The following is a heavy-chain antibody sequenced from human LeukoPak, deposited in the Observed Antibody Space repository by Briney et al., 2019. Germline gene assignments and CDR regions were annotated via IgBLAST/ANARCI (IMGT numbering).Heavy chain of an antibody. CDR2: IYYSGIT. V-gene: IGHV4-59*08. CDR3: TRPRGGGTNYAFDV. D-gene: IGHD1-1*01. J-gene: IGHJ3*01. CDR1: GDSIKNYY. Sequence: SSETLSLTCTVSGDSIKNYYWTWIRQTPGKGLEWIGYIYYSGITSSHPSLKSRVTISVDTSKNQFSLKLSSVTAVDTAVYYCTRPRGGGTNYAFDVWGQGTMVTVSS.